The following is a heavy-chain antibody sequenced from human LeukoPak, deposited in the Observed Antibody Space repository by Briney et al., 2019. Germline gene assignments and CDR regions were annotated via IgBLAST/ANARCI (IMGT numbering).Heavy chain of an antibody. CDR1: GFSFSSYW. Sequence: GGSLRLSCAASGFSFSSYWMHWVRQAPGKGLVWVSRINSDGRSTSYADSVKGRFTISRDSAKNTLYLQMNSLRAEDTAVYYCARVTIFGVVATFDYWGQGTLVTVSS. D-gene: IGHD3-3*01. V-gene: IGHV3-74*01. CDR2: INSDGRST. CDR3: ARVTIFGVVATFDY. J-gene: IGHJ4*02.